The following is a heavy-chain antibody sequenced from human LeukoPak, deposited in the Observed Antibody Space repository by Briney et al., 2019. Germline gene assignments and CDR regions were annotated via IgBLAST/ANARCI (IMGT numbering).Heavy chain of an antibody. CDR2: FEPEDGET. CDR3: ATAHPAVGRYYYYYYMDV. Sequence: ASVKVSCKVSGYTLTELSMHWVRQAPGKGLEWMGGFEPEDGETIYAQKFQGRVTMTEDTSTDTAYMELSSLRSEDTAVYYCATAHPAVGRYYYYYYMDVWGKGTTVTVSS. CDR1: GYTLTELS. V-gene: IGHV1-24*01. J-gene: IGHJ6*03.